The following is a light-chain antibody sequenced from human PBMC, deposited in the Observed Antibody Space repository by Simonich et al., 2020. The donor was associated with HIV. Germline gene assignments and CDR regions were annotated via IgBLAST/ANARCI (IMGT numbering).Light chain of an antibody. CDR3: QQYYTTPFT. CDR2: WAS. Sequence: DIVMTQSPDSLAVSLGERATINCKSSQIVLYSPNNNNYLAWYQQKPGQPPKLLIYWASTRESGVPDRISGSGSGTDFTLTISSLQAEDVALYYCQQYYTTPFTFGPGTKVDIK. V-gene: IGKV4-1*01. CDR1: QIVLYSPNNNNY. J-gene: IGKJ3*01.